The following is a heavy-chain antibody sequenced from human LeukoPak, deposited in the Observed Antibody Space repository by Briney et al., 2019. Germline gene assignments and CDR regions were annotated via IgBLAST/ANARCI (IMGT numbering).Heavy chain of an antibody. CDR3: ARVSMVRKKADYYYYGMDV. CDR2: IYYSGST. V-gene: IGHV4-30-4*01. J-gene: IGHJ6*02. D-gene: IGHD3-10*01. Sequence: SESLSLTCTVSGGSISSGDYYWSWIRQPPGKGLEWIGYIYYSGSTYYNPSLKSRVTISVDTSKNQFSLKLSSVTAADTAVYYCARVSMVRKKADYYYYGMDVWGQGTTVTVSS. CDR1: GGSISSGDYY.